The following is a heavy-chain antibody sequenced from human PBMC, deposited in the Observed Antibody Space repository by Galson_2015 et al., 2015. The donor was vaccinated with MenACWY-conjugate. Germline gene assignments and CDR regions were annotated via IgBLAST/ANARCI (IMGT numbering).Heavy chain of an antibody. V-gene: IGHV4-39*07. J-gene: IGHJ5*02. CDR1: GGPFIGSSYY. D-gene: IGHD6-13*01. Sequence: SETLSLTCSVSGGPFIGSSYYWAWIRQPPGKGLEWIASMYYTGSVYYNPSLKRRVTISTDASRNQLSLQLRSVTAADTAVYYCAREHIAEAGLEDWFDPWGQGTLVTVSS. CDR3: AREHIAEAGLEDWFDP. CDR2: MYYTGSV.